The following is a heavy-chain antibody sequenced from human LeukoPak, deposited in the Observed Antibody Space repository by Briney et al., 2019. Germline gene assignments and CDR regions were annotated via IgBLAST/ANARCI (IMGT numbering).Heavy chain of an antibody. CDR1: GFTFSTYE. D-gene: IGHD3-10*01. V-gene: IGHV3-48*03. Sequence: PGGSLRLSCAVSGFTFSTYEMDWVRQAPGKGLEWVSYISSSGSTIYYADSVKGRFTISRDNAKNSLYLQMNSLRVEDTAVYYCARQRGSGSPHYYYDGMDVWGQGTTVTVS. CDR2: ISSSGSTI. CDR3: ARQRGSGSPHYYYDGMDV. J-gene: IGHJ6*02.